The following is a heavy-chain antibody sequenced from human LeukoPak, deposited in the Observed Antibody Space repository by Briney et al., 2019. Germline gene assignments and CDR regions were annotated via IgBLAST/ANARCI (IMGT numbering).Heavy chain of an antibody. CDR2: IVVGSGNT. D-gene: IGHD4-17*01. V-gene: IGHV1-58*01. CDR3: AAFPISGDYPFYGMDV. Sequence: SVKVSCKASGFTFTSSAVQWVRQARGQRLEWIGWIVVGSGNTNCAQKFQERVTITRDMSTSTAYMELSSLRSEDTAVYYCAAFPISGDYPFYGMDVWGQGTTVTVSS. J-gene: IGHJ6*02. CDR1: GFTFTSSA.